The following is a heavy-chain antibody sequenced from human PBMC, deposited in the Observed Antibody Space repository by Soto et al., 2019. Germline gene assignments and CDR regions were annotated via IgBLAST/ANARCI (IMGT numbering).Heavy chain of an antibody. CDR2: IYYSGST. CDR3: ARDRLMATAGTARHYFGLDV. CDR1: GGSIRSGGDY. Sequence: SETLSLTCTVSGGSIRSGGDYWSWVRQSPRRGLEWIGNIYYSGSTYYNPSLKSRLTISVDTSKNQFSLNLSSVTAADTAVYYCARDRLMATAGTARHYFGLDVWGQGTTVTVSS. V-gene: IGHV4-31*03. D-gene: IGHD5-18*01. J-gene: IGHJ6*02.